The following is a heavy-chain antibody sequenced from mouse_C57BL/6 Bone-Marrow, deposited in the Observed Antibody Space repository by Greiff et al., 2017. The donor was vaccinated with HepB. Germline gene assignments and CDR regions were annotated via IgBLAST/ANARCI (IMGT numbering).Heavy chain of an antibody. J-gene: IGHJ1*03. V-gene: IGHV1-64*01. Sequence: QVQLQQPGAELVKPGASVKLSCKASGYTFTSYWMHWVKQSPGQGLEWIGMIHPNSGSTNYNEKFKSKATLTVDKSSSTAYMQLSSLTSEDSAVYYCARYYGSLRYFDVWGTGTTVTVSS. CDR1: GYTFTSYW. D-gene: IGHD1-1*01. CDR2: IHPNSGST. CDR3: ARYYGSLRYFDV.